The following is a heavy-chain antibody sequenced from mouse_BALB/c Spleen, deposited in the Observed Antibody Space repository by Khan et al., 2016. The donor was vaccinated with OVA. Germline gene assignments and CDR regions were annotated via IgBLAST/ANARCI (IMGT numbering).Heavy chain of an antibody. V-gene: IGHV9-3-1*01. CDR3: ARSNGNYWFAY. CDR1: GYTLTNYG. CDR2: MNTYTGEP. J-gene: IGHJ3*01. Sequence: QIQLVQSGPELKKPGETVKISCKASGYTLTNYGMNWVKQAPGKGLKWMGWMNTYTGEPTYAEDFKGRIAFSLETSASTAYLQINNLKNEDTATYFCARSNGNYWFAYWGQGTLVTVSA. D-gene: IGHD2-1*01.